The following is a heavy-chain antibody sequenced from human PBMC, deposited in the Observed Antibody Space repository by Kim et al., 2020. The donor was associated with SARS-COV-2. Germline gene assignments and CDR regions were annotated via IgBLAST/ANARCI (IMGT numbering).Heavy chain of an antibody. V-gene: IGHV1-3*01. D-gene: IGHD1-26*01. Sequence: QKFQGRVTITRDTSASTAYMELSSLRSEDTAVYYCARGKEWELRGGAFDIWGQGTMVTVSS. J-gene: IGHJ3*02. CDR3: ARGKEWELRGGAFDI.